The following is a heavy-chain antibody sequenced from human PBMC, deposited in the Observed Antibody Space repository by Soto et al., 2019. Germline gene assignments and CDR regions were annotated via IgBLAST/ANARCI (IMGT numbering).Heavy chain of an antibody. CDR3: ARDAGGDYVISYMDV. J-gene: IGHJ6*03. Sequence: QVQLQESGPGLVKPSETLSLTCTVSGGSISSYYWSWIRQPPGKGLEWIGYIYYSGSTNYNPSPKSRVTISVDTSKNRCSLKLSSVTAADTAVYYCARDAGGDYVISYMDVWGKGTTVTVSS. CDR1: GGSISSYY. D-gene: IGHD4-17*01. V-gene: IGHV4-59*01. CDR2: IYYSGST.